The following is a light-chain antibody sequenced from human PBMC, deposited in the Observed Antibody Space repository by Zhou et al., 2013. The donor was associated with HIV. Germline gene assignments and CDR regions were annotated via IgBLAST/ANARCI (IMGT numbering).Light chain of an antibody. CDR3: QQYNSTLGT. J-gene: IGKJ1*01. CDR2: GAS. CDR1: QNIGNS. Sequence: QLTQSPPSLSASVGDTVTITCRASQNIGNSLHWYQQTPGTAPKVLIVGASNVQFGVPSRFSGSGSGTEFTLTISSLQPDDFATYYCQQYNSTLGTFGQGTKVEIK. V-gene: IGKV1-39*01.